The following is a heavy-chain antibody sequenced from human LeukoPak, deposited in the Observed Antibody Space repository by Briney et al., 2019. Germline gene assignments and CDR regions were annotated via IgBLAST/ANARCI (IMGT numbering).Heavy chain of an antibody. D-gene: IGHD3-22*01. CDR1: GFTLSSYA. CDR2: ISGSGGST. CDR3: AKEEPYYYDSSGYYDY. V-gene: IGHV3-23*01. Sequence: PGGSLRLSCTASGFTLSSYAMSWVRQAPGKGLEWVSAISGSGGSTYYADSVKGRFTISRDNSKNTLYLQMNSLRAEDTAVYYCAKEEPYYYDSSGYYDYWGQGTLVTVSS. J-gene: IGHJ4*02.